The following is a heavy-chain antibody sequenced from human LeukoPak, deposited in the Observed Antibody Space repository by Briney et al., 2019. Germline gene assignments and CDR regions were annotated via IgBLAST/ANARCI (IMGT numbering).Heavy chain of an antibody. D-gene: IGHD5-18*01. V-gene: IGHV3-33*01. CDR1: GFTFSSYG. Sequence: GRSLRLSCAASGFTFSSYGMHWVRQAPGKGLEWVAVIWYDGSNKYYADSVKGRFTISRDNSKNTLYLQMNSLRAEDTAVYYCARARFSSGYGYGSFFNWFDPWGQGTLVTVSS. CDR2: IWYDGSNK. J-gene: IGHJ5*02. CDR3: ARARFSSGYGYGSFFNWFDP.